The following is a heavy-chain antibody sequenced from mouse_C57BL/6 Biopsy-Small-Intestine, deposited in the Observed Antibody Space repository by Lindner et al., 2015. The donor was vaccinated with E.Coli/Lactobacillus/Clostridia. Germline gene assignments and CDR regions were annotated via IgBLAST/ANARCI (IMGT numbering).Heavy chain of an antibody. D-gene: IGHD1-1*01. V-gene: IGHV1S12*01. CDR1: GYSFTRNY. J-gene: IGHJ4*01. CDR3: ARGLDTENSGYDPELDY. Sequence: SVKVSCKASGYSFTRNYIHWVRQAPGQGLEWVGVINPSAGRTSYAQEFQDRVTMTRDTSTSTVYMELSSLRSEDTAVYYCARGLDTENSGYDPELDYWGQGTLVTVSS. CDR2: INPSAGRT.